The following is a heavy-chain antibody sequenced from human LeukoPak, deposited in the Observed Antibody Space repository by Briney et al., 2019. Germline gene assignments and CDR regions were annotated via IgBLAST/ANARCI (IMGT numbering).Heavy chain of an antibody. CDR3: ARAYSSSWYLNWFDP. D-gene: IGHD6-13*01. V-gene: IGHV4-38-2*01. Sequence: SETLSLTCAVSGYSISSGYYWGWIRQPPGKGLEWIGNIYHSGSTYYNPSLKSRVTISIDTSKNQFSLKLSSVTAADTAIYYCARAYSSSWYLNWFDPWGQGTLVTVSS. J-gene: IGHJ5*02. CDR1: GYSISSGYY. CDR2: IYHSGST.